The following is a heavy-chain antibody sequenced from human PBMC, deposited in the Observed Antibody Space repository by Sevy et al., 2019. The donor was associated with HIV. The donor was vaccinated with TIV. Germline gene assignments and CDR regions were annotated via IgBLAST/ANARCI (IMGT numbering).Heavy chain of an antibody. J-gene: IGHJ6*02. D-gene: IGHD3-3*01. CDR2: IRYDGSNK. CDR3: AGDRLGITISAEWGGGMDV. V-gene: IGHV3-33*01. CDR1: GFTLSSYG. Sequence: GGSLRLSCAVSGFTLSSYGMHWVRQAPGKGLEWVAVIRYDGSNKYYADSVKGRFTISRDNSKNTLYLQMNSLRAEDTAVYYCAGDRLGITISAEWGGGMDVWGQGTTVTVSS.